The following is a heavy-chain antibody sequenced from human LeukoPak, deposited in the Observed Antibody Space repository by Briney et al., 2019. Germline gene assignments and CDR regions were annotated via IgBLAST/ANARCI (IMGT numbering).Heavy chain of an antibody. CDR1: GFTFSNYT. J-gene: IGHJ5*02. CDR3: AKVPAADLLSWFDP. V-gene: IGHV3-30*04. Sequence: PGGSLRLSCAASGFTFSNYTMHWVRQAPGKGLERVAVISNDGRDKYYADSVKGRFTISRDNSKNTLYLQIDSLRAEDTAVYYCAKVPAADLLSWFDPWGQGTLVTVSS. CDR2: ISNDGRDK. D-gene: IGHD6-13*01.